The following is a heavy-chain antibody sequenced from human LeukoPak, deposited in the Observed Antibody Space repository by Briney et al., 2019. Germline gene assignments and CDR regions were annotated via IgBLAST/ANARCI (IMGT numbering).Heavy chain of an antibody. D-gene: IGHD3-22*01. J-gene: IGHJ4*02. CDR1: GFTFTSFA. CDR3: AALYDSSGYEDY. V-gene: IGHV1-58*02. Sequence: GTSVKVSCKASGFTFTSFAMQWVRQARGQRLEWIGWIVVGSGNTNYAQKFQERVTITRDMSTSTAYMELSSLRSEDTAVYYCAALYDSSGYEDYWGQGTLVTVSS. CDR2: IVVGSGNT.